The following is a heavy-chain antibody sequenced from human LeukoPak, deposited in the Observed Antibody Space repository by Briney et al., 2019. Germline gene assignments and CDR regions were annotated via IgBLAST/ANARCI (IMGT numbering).Heavy chain of an antibody. CDR1: GFTFSRKA. CDR2: ITANGGRT. D-gene: IGHD3-10*01. CDR3: AKDAVAPGSGGDYFDY. Sequence: PGGSLDLSFPAPGFTFSRKAMGWVRRAPGKGLERVSIITANGGRTYYADSVKGRFTISRDNSKNTLSLQMNSLRAEDTAVYYCAKDAVAPGSGGDYFDYWGQGTLVTVSS. J-gene: IGHJ4*02. V-gene: IGHV3-23*01.